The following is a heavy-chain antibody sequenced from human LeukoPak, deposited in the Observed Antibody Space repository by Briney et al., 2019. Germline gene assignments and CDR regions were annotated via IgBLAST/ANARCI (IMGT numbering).Heavy chain of an antibody. CDR2: INHSGST. CDR1: GGSFSGYY. CDR3: ARCPSGGATTPPDFDY. V-gene: IGHV4-34*01. D-gene: IGHD3-16*01. Sequence: PSETLSLTCAVYGGSFSGYYWSWIRQPPGKGLEWIGEINHSGSTNYNPSLKSRVTISVDTSKNQFSLKLSSVTAADTAVYYCARCPSGGATTPPDFDYWGQGTLVTVSS. J-gene: IGHJ4*02.